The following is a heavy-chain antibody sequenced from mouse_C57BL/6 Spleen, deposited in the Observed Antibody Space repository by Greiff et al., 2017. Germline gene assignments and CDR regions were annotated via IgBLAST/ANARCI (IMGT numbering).Heavy chain of an antibody. J-gene: IGHJ4*01. CDR3: AREMTDYTAMDY. V-gene: IGHV1-64*01. CDR2: IHPNSGST. D-gene: IGHD2-12*01. Sequence: QVQLQQPGAELVKPGASVKLSCKASGYTFTSYWMHWVKQRPGQGLEWIGMIHPNSGSTNYNEKFKSKATLTVDKSSSTAYMQLSSLTSEDSAVYYCAREMTDYTAMDYWGQGTSVTVAS. CDR1: GYTFTSYW.